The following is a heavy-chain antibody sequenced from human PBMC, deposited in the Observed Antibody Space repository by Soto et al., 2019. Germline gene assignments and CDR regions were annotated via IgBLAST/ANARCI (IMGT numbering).Heavy chain of an antibody. Sequence: GGSLRLSCAASGFTFSDYYMSWIRQAPGKGLECVSYISSSGSTIYYADSVKGRFTISRDNAKNSLYLQMNSLRAEDTAVYYCARDQLYYNDISGRPLNAFDVWGQGTMVTVSS. V-gene: IGHV3-11*04. CDR3: ARDQLYYNDISGRPLNAFDV. CDR1: GFTFSDYY. CDR2: ISSSGSTI. D-gene: IGHD3-22*01. J-gene: IGHJ3*01.